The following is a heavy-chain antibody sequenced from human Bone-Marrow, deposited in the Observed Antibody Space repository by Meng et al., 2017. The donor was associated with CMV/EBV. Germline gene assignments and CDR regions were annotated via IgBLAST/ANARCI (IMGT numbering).Heavy chain of an antibody. CDR2: IKQDGGTI. CDR3: ARIGYSSSSLDY. Sequence: GESLKISCAASEFTFSWYAMHWVRQAPGKGLEWVANIKQDGGTIYYVDSVKGRFTTSRDNAKNSLYLQMNSLRVEDTAVYYCARIGYSSSSLDYWGQGTLVTVSS. J-gene: IGHJ4*02. V-gene: IGHV3-7*01. CDR1: EFTFSWYA. D-gene: IGHD6-13*01.